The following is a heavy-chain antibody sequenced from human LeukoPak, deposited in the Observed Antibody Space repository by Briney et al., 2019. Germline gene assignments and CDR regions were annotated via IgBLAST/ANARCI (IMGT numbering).Heavy chain of an antibody. CDR2: INHSGST. CDR3: ARGLGGSYQNDY. D-gene: IGHD1-26*01. Sequence: SETLSLTCAVYGGSFSGYYWSWIRQPPGKGLEGIGEINHSGSTNYNPSLKSRVTISVDTSKNQFSLKLSSVTAADTAVYYCARGLGGSYQNDYWGQGTLVTVSS. V-gene: IGHV4-34*01. J-gene: IGHJ4*02. CDR1: GGSFSGYY.